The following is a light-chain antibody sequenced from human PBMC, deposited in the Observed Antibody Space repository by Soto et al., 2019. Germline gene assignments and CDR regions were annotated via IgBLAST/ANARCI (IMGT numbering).Light chain of an antibody. V-gene: IGKV1-39*01. CDR2: AVS. J-gene: IGKJ3*01. CDR3: QQSYSALVT. CDR1: QNIDTF. Sequence: DIQMTQSPSSLSASVGDRVTITCRASQNIDTFLNWYQQKPGKAPKLLIYAVSSLKSGVPSRFSGIGSGTDFTLTISSLQPEDFATYYCQQSYSALVTFGPGTRVDAK.